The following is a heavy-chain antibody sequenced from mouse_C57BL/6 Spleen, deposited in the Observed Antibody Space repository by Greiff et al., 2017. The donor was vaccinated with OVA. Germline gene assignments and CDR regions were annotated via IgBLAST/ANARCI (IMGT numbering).Heavy chain of an antibody. CDR2: IDPANGDT. CDR3: SRAEDYSDYDARDY. J-gene: IGHJ4*01. CDR1: GFTINNTY. D-gene: IGHD2-13*01. Sequence: VQLQQSVAELVRPGASVKLSCTASGFTINNTYMHWVKQRPGQGLEWIGRIDPANGDTNYDPKFKGKATLTADTSSNTAYLQLSSLTSEDTAIYYCSRAEDYSDYDARDYWGQGTTVTVSS. V-gene: IGHV14-3*01.